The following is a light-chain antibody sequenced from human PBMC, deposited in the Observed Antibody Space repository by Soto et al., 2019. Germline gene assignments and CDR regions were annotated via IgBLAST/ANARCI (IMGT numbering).Light chain of an antibody. CDR2: DVT. V-gene: IGLV2-11*01. CDR1: SSDVGGYNH. CDR3: CSFAGSYSYV. Sequence: QSVLTQPRSVSGSLGQSVTISCTGTSSDVGGYNHVSWYEQHPGKAPKLMIYDVTKRPSGVPDRFSGSKSGNTASLTISGLQAEDEADYYCCSFAGSYSYVFGTGTKVTVL. J-gene: IGLJ1*01.